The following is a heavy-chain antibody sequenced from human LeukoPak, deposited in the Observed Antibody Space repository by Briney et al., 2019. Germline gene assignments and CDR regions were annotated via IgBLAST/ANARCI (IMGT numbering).Heavy chain of an antibody. Sequence: SETLSLTCTVSGGSISSSSYYWGWIRQPPGKGLEWIGSIYYSGSTYYNPSLKSRVTISVDTSKNQFSLKLSPVTAADTAVYYCARETLYGSGSHWGQGTLVTVSS. D-gene: IGHD3-10*01. CDR3: ARETLYGSGSH. CDR1: GGSISSSSYY. V-gene: IGHV4-39*07. CDR2: IYYSGST. J-gene: IGHJ4*02.